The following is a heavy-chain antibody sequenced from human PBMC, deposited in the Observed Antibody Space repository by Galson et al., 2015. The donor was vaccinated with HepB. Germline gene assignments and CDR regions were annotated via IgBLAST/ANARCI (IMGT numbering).Heavy chain of an antibody. J-gene: IGHJ4*02. CDR2: ISYDGSNK. Sequence: SLRLSCAASGFTFSSYAMHWVRQAPGKGLEWVAVISYDGSNKYYADSVKGRFTISRDNSKNTLYLQMNSLRAEDTAVYYCARDQEDTAMADWGQGTLVTVSS. CDR3: ARDQEDTAMAD. CDR1: GFTFSSYA. V-gene: IGHV3-30*04. D-gene: IGHD5-18*01.